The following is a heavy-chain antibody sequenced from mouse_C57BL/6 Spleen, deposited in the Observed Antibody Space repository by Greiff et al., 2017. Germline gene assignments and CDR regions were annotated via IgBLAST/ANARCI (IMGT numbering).Heavy chain of an antibody. J-gene: IGHJ3*01. CDR3: ARDGLGFAY. CDR1: GFTFSAYG. V-gene: IGHV5-17*01. CDR2: ISSGSSTI. D-gene: IGHD2-4*01. Sequence: EVQVVESGGGLVKPGGSLKLSCAASGFTFSAYGMHWVRQAPEKGLEWVAYISSGSSTIYYADTVKGRFTISRDNAKNTLFLQMTSLRSEDTAMYYCARDGLGFAYWGQGTLVTVSA.